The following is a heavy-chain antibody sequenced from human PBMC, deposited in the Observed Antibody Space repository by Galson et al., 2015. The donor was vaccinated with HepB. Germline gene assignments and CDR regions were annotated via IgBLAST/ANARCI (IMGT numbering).Heavy chain of an antibody. Sequence: VQLQESGPGLVKPSETLSLTCTISGGSISSYYWSWVRQASGKGLEWVGRIRSKANSYATAYAASVKGRFTFSRDDSKNTAYLQMNSLKTEDTAVYYCTRQKRLRSWPMDAFDIWGQGTMVTVSS. V-gene: IGHV3-73*01. J-gene: IGHJ3*02. CDR2: IRSKANSYAT. CDR3: TRQKRLRSWPMDAFDI. CDR1: GGSISSYY. D-gene: IGHD6-13*01.